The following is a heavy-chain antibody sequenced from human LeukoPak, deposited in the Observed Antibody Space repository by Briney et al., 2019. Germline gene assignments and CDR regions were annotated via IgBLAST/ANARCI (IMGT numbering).Heavy chain of an antibody. D-gene: IGHD4-17*01. CDR3: ARVGDYGDYVNWFDP. CDR1: GGSISSGSYY. V-gene: IGHV4-39*07. Sequence: PSETLSLTCTVSGGSISSGSYYWSWIRQPAGKGLEWIGSGYHIGSTYFNPSLRSRVTILIDIFKNQFSLKMSSVTAADTAIYYCARVGDYGDYVNWFDPWGPGTLVTVSS. J-gene: IGHJ5*02. CDR2: GYHIGST.